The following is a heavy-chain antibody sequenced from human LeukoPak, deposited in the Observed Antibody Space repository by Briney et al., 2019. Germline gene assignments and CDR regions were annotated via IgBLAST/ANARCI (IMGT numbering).Heavy chain of an antibody. CDR3: ATGGIYSLLDY. J-gene: IGHJ4*02. CDR2: IDPEEGET. Sequence: GASVKVSCKVSGHTLSDLSTHWVRQAPGGGLEWMEGIDPEEGETIYAQKFQGRVAMTEDTSTDTAYMELSSLRSEDTAVYYCATGGIYSLLDYWGQGTLVTVSS. D-gene: IGHD1-26*01. CDR1: GHTLSDLS. V-gene: IGHV1-24*01.